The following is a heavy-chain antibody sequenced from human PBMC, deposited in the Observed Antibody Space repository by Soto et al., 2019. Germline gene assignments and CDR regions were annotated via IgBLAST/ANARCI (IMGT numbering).Heavy chain of an antibody. J-gene: IGHJ4*02. D-gene: IGHD3-22*01. CDR2: IDWDDDK. Sequence: SGPTLVNPTETLTLTCTFAGFSLSTSGMFVSWIRQPPGKALQWLARIDWDDDKYYSPSLKTRLTISKDTSKNQVVLTMTNMDPVDSATYYCARIHPGRSGFPFDYWGQGILVTVSS. CDR3: ARIHPGRSGFPFDY. V-gene: IGHV2-70*11. CDR1: GFSLSTSGMF.